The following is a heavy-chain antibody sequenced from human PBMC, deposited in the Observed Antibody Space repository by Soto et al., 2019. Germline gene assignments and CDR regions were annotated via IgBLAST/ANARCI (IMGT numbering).Heavy chain of an antibody. CDR2: IYPGDSDT. V-gene: IGHV5-51*01. CDR3: ASWAVTVTTFRYAFDI. CDR1: GYSFTSYW. D-gene: IGHD4-17*01. J-gene: IGHJ3*02. Sequence: PGESLKISCKGSGYSFTSYWIGWVRQMPGKGLEWMGIIYPGDSDTRYSPSFQGQVTISADKSISTAYLQWSSLKASDTAMYYCASWAVTVTTFRYAFDIWGPGTLVTVSS.